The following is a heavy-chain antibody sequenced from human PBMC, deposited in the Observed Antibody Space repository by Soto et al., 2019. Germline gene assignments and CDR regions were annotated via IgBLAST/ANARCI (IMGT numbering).Heavy chain of an antibody. J-gene: IGHJ4*02. V-gene: IGHV3-7*03. CDR2: IKEDGSEK. Sequence: RGSLILSCASSGFTFSIYWMSWVRQAPGKGLEWVANIKEDGSEKYYVDSVNGRFTISRDNAKNSLYLQMNSLRAEDTAVYYCARDWSYTPFDDWGQGTMVTVSS. CDR1: GFTFSIYW. CDR3: ARDWSYTPFDD. D-gene: IGHD1-26*01.